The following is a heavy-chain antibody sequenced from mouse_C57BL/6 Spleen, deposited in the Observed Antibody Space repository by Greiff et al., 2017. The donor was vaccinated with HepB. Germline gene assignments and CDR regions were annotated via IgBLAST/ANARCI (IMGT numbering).Heavy chain of an antibody. CDR3: ARPGDGYSYAMDY. CDR1: GFTFSDYG. CDR2: ISSGSSTI. J-gene: IGHJ4*01. D-gene: IGHD2-3*01. V-gene: IGHV5-17*01. Sequence: EVKVVESGGGLVKPGGSLKLSCAASGFTFSDYGMHWVRQAPEKGLEWVAYISSGSSTIYYADTVKGRFTISRDNAKNTLFLQMTSLRSEDTAMYYCARPGDGYSYAMDYWGQGTSVTVSS.